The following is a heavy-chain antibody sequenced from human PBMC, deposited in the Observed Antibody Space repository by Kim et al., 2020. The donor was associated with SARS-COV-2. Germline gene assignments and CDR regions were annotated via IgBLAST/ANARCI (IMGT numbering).Heavy chain of an antibody. V-gene: IGHV1-2*02. J-gene: IGHJ4*02. CDR2: INPNSGGT. Sequence: ASVKVSCKASGYTFTGYYMHWVRQAPGQGLEWMGWINPNSGGTNYAQKFQGRVTMTRDTSISTAYMELSRLRSDDTAVYYCARSDYDFWSGPPQPFDYWGQGTLVTVSS. CDR3: ARSDYDFWSGPPQPFDY. D-gene: IGHD3-3*01. CDR1: GYTFTGYY.